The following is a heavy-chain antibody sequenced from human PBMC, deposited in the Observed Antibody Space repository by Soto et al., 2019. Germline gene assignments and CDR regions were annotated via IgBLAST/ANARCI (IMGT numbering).Heavy chain of an antibody. CDR3: VTSSGWIFDY. J-gene: IGHJ4*02. D-gene: IGHD6-19*01. Sequence: EVLLVESGGGLVQPGGSLRLSCAASGFTFNDYSWMNWVRQAPGKGLEWVANIKKEGGEKNYADSVRGRFTISRDDTKNSVYLQMNSLRAEDTAVYFCVTSSGWIFDYWGQGGLVTVSS. CDR2: IKKEGGEK. CDR1: GFTFNDYSW. V-gene: IGHV3-7*03.